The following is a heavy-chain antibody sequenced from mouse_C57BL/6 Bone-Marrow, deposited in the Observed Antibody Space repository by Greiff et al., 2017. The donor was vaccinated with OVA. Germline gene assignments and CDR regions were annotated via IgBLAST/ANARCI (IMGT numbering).Heavy chain of an antibody. D-gene: IGHD1-1*01. CDR2: IWRGGST. V-gene: IGHV2-5*01. CDR1: GFSLTSYG. CDR3: AKNYYGYAMDY. J-gene: IGHJ4*01. Sequence: VKLVESGPGLVQPSQSLSITCTVSGFSLTSYGVHWVRQSPGKGLEWLGGIWRGGSTDYNAAFMSRLSITKDNSKSQVFFKMNSLQADDTAIYYCAKNYYGYAMDYWGQGTSVTVSS.